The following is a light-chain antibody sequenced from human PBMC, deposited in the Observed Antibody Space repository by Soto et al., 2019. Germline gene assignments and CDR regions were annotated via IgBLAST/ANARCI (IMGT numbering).Light chain of an antibody. CDR2: DAS. CDR1: QSVSNY. Sequence: EIVLTQSPATLSLSPGERATLFCRASQSVSNYLAWYQQKPGQAPRLLIYDASNRAAGIPARFSGSGSGTDFTLTIPSLEPEDFAVYYCQQRSNWPPYTFGQGTKLEIK. V-gene: IGKV3-11*01. CDR3: QQRSNWPPYT. J-gene: IGKJ2*01.